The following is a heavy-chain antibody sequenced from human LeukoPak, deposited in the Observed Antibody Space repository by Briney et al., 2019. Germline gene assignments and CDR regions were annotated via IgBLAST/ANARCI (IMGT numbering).Heavy chain of an antibody. D-gene: IGHD4-11*01. CDR2: IYYSGST. CDR1: GCSISSSSYY. Sequence: PSETLSLTCTVSGCSISSSSYYWGWIRQPPGKGLEWIGSIYYSGSTYYNPSLKSRVTISVDTSKNQFSLKLSSVTAADTAVYYCARQSGFYSNSSYYYYGMDVWGQGTTVTVSS. J-gene: IGHJ6*02. CDR3: ARQSGFYSNSSYYYYGMDV. V-gene: IGHV4-39*01.